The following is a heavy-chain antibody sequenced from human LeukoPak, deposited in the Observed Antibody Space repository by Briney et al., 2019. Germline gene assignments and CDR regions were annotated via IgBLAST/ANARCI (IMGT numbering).Heavy chain of an antibody. CDR1: GGSISSYY. D-gene: IGHD3-3*01. J-gene: IGHJ4*02. V-gene: IGHV4-34*01. CDR3: ARHSQLYYDFWSGYPYYFDY. Sequence: PSETLSLTCTVSGGSISSYYWSWIRKPPGKGLEWIGEINHSGSTNYNPSLKSRVTISVDTSKNQFSLKLSSVTAADTAVYYCARHSQLYYDFWSGYPYYFDYWGQGTLVTVSS. CDR2: INHSGST.